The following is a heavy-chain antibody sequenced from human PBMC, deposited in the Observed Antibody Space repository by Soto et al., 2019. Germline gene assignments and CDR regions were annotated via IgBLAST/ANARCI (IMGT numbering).Heavy chain of an antibody. CDR2: IYYSGST. D-gene: IGHD1-26*01. CDR3: AREPYSGSYSRLDYFDY. V-gene: IGHV4-39*07. CDR1: GGSLSSSGFY. J-gene: IGHJ4*02. Sequence: PSETLSLTCTVSGGSLSSSGFYWGWIRQPPGKGLEWIGSIYYSGSTYYNPSLNSRVTISVDTSKSQFSLKLSSVTAADTAVYYCAREPYSGSYSRLDYFDYWGQGTLVTVSS.